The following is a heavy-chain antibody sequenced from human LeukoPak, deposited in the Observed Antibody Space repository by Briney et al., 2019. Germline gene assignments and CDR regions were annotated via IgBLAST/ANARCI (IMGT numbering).Heavy chain of an antibody. CDR2: ISAYNRST. CDR3: ARPYDSSGYYNYYFDN. J-gene: IGHJ4*02. V-gene: IGHV1-18*01. D-gene: IGHD3-22*01. CDR1: GYSFITYG. Sequence: ASVKVSCKASGYSFITYGISWVRQAPEQGLEWMGWISAYNRSTDYAQNLQGRVTMTTDTSTSTAYMEMRSLRSDDTAVYYCARPYDSSGYYNYYFDNWGQGTLVTVSS.